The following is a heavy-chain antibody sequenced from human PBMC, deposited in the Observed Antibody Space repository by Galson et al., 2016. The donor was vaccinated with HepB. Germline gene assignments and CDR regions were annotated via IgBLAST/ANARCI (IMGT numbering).Heavy chain of an antibody. CDR3: ARVREQQLLDAFDI. Sequence: SLRLSCATSGFTFTRYNMNWVRQAPGKGLVWVSSISSGSSYIYYADSVKGRFTISRDNVKKSLYLQMNSLRPEDTAVYYCARVREQQLLDAFDIWGQGTMVTVSS. D-gene: IGHD6-13*01. J-gene: IGHJ3*02. CDR1: GFTFTRYN. V-gene: IGHV3-21*01. CDR2: ISSGSSYI.